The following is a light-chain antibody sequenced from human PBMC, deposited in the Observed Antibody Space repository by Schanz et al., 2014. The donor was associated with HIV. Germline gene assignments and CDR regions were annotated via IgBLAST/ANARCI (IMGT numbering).Light chain of an antibody. CDR2: VNH. CDR1: AFNIGQNY. CDR3: ATWHSSLREVV. J-gene: IGLJ2*01. V-gene: IGLV1-51*01. Sequence: QSVLTQPPSVSGAPGQRVTISCAGSAFNIGQNYVSWFQQFPGTAPKLLIYVNHQRPSDIPDRFSGSKTGTSATLAIVGLQTGDEADYYCATWHSSLREVVFGGGTKLTVL.